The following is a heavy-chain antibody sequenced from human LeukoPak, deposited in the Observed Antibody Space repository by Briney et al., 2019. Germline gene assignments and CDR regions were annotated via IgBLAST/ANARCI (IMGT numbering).Heavy chain of an antibody. CDR3: ARDGIIANGFDI. D-gene: IGHD2-15*01. CDR2: IYCSGST. V-gene: IGHV4-59*11. CDR1: GGSINSHY. Sequence: PSETLSLTCTVSGGSINSHYWSWVRQPPGKGLEWIGHIYCSGSTTYNPSLKSRVTMTVDTSKNHFSLNLASVTAADTALYYCARDGIIANGFDIWGQGTMVTVSS. J-gene: IGHJ3*02.